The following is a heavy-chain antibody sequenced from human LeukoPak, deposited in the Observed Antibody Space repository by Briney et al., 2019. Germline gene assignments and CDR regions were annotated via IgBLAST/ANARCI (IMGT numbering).Heavy chain of an antibody. CDR3: AKVYYYESTNYCYDS. Sequence: GGSLRLSCATSGFTFANYAMSWVRQAPGKGLEWVSAISGGGTTTYSADSVRGRFSISRDNSRNTLYLQMDSLTAEDTARYFCAKVYYYESTNYCYDSWGQGTLVTVSS. D-gene: IGHD3-22*01. J-gene: IGHJ4*02. CDR1: GFTFANYA. V-gene: IGHV3-23*01. CDR2: ISGGGTTT.